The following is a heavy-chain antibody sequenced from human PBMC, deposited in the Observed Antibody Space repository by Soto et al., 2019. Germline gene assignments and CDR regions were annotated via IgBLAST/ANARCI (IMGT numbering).Heavy chain of an antibody. CDR2: INGSGGST. V-gene: IGHV3-23*01. D-gene: IGHD3-10*01. J-gene: IGHJ4*02. Sequence: SLRLSCAASGFTFSRYAMSWVRQAPGWGLEWVSAINGSGGSTYYADSVKGRLTISRDNSKNTLYQQMNSLRAADTAVYYCAKMXIRRLLWFGELLYHFDYWGQGTLVTVSS. CDR3: AKMXIRRLLWFGELLYHFDY. CDR1: GFTFSRYA.